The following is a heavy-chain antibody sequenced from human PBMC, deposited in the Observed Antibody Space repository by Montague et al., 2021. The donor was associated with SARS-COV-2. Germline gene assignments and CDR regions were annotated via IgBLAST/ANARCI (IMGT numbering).Heavy chain of an antibody. V-gene: IGHV3-30*18. D-gene: IGHD1-26*01. J-gene: IGHJ4*02. CDR1: GFTFSSYD. CDR3: SKDVGLRNFFDY. Sequence: SLRLSCAASGFTFSSYDMHWVRQAPGKGLEWVAVISHDGSNKYYADSVKGRFTISRDNSQNTLYLQMNSLRAEDTAVYYCSKDVGLRNFFDYWGQGTLVTVSS. CDR2: ISHDGSNK.